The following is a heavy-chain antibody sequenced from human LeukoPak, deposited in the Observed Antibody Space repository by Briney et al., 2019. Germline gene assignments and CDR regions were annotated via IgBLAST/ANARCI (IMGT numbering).Heavy chain of an antibody. D-gene: IGHD3-9*01. CDR2: INHSGST. V-gene: IGHV4-34*01. J-gene: IGHJ5*02. CDR1: GGSFSGYY. Sequence: SETLSLTCAVYGGSFSGYYWSWIRQPPGMGLEWIGEINHSGSTNYNPSLTSRATISVDTSKNQFSLKLSSVTAADTAVYYCARVKSYDILTGYYSSQGNWFDPWGQGTLVTVSS. CDR3: ARVKSYDILTGYYSSQGNWFDP.